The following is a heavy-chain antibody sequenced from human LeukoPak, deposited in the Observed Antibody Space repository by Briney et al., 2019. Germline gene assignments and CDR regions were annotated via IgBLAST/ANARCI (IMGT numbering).Heavy chain of an antibody. CDR3: ASQALSVSPIDY. Sequence: SETLSLTCAVSGGSISGYYWSWIRQPPGKGLEWIGEINHSGSTNYNPSLKSRVTISVDTSKNQFSLKLSSVTAADTAVYYCASQALSVSPIDYWGQGNLVTVSS. D-gene: IGHD3-3*02. V-gene: IGHV4-34*01. CDR2: INHSGST. J-gene: IGHJ4*02. CDR1: GGSISGYY.